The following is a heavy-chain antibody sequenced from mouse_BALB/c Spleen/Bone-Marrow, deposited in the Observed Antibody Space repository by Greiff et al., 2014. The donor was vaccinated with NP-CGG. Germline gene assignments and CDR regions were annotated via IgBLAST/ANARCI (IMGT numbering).Heavy chain of an antibody. Sequence: VQLQHPGPGLVAPSQSLSITCTVSGFSLTSYGVHWVRQPPGKGLEWLGVIWAGGSTNYNSALMSRLSISKDNSKSQVFLKMNSLQTDDTAMYYCARDYGSSYYAMDYWGQGTSVTVSS. V-gene: IGHV2-9*02. CDR3: ARDYGSSYYAMDY. J-gene: IGHJ4*01. CDR1: GFSLTSYG. CDR2: IWAGGST. D-gene: IGHD1-1*01.